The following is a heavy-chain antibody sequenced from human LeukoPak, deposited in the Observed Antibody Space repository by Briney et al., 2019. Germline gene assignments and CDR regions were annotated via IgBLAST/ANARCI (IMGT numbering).Heavy chain of an antibody. V-gene: IGHV5-51*01. J-gene: IGHJ4*02. CDR3: ASARGEPFDY. D-gene: IGHD3-16*01. CDR1: GYSFTNYW. Sequence: GESLKISCQGSGYSFTNYWIAWVRQMPGKSLEWIGVIYPGDSDSRYSPSFQGQVTISADKSISTAYLQWSSLKASDTAMYYCASARGEPFDYWGQGTLVTVAS. CDR2: IYPGDSDS.